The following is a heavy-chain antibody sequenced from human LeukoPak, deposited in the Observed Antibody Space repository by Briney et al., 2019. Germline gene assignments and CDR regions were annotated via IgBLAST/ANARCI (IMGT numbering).Heavy chain of an antibody. J-gene: IGHJ3*02. CDR2: IYYSGST. CDR3: ARKDGDI. V-gene: IGHV4-61*01. D-gene: IGHD5-24*01. Sequence: SETLSLTCTVSGGSISSSSYYWSWIRQLPGKGLEWIGYIYYSGSTNYNPSLKSRVTISVDTSKNQFSLKLSSVTAADTALYYCARKDGDIWGQGTMVTVSS. CDR1: GGSISSSSYY.